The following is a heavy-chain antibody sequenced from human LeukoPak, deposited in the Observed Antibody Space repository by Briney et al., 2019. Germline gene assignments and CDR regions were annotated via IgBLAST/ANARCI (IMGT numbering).Heavy chain of an antibody. J-gene: IGHJ6*04. Sequence: GASVKVSCKASGYTFTAYYIHWVRQAPGQGLEWMGWINPNSGGTNYAQKFQGRVTLTRDTSITTAYMELNRLRSDDTAVYYCAKARGLYCSSTSFYDCDVWGKGTTVTVSS. CDR3: AKARGLYCSSTSFYDCDV. V-gene: IGHV1-2*02. CDR2: INPNSGGT. D-gene: IGHD2-2*01. CDR1: GYTFTAYY.